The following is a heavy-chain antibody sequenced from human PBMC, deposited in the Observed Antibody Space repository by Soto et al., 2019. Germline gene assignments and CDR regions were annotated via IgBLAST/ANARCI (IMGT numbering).Heavy chain of an antibody. CDR1: GYTFTDYY. J-gene: IGHJ3*02. CDR3: ARVASGSSGYRDAFDI. D-gene: IGHD3-22*01. V-gene: IGHV1-2*02. Sequence: ASVKVSCKASGYTFTDYYVHWLRQAPGPGLEWVGWINPNSGDTKYAQKFQGRVTLTRDTSITTAYMELRSLESDDTAVYYCARVASGSSGYRDAFDIWGQGTMVTVSS. CDR2: INPNSGDT.